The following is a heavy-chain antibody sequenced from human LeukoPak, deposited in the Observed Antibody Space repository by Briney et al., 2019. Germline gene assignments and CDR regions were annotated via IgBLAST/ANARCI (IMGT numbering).Heavy chain of an antibody. J-gene: IGHJ6*02. V-gene: IGHV5-51*01. CDR1: GYSVTSYW. Sequence: GESLKISCKGSGYSVTSYWIAWVGQMPGTGLEWMGIIYPGDSDTRYSPSFQGLLTISADKSISTAYLQWSSLKASGPATYFCARRKDGVDVWGQGTTVTVSS. CDR3: ARRKDGVDV. CDR2: IYPGDSDT.